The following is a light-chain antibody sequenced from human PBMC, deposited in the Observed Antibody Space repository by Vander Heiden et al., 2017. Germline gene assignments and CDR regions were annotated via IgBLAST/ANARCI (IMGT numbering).Light chain of an antibody. V-gene: IGKV1-39*01. CDR1: QSISSY. CDR2: AAS. CDR3: QQTDSSLTWT. Sequence: DIQMTQSPSSLSASVGDRVTITCRASQSISSYLNWYQQKPGKAPKLLIYAASSWQSGVPTRFSGSGYGKDFTLTISGRQPEDFAPYFCQQTDSSLTWTFGQGTKVEIK. J-gene: IGKJ1*01.